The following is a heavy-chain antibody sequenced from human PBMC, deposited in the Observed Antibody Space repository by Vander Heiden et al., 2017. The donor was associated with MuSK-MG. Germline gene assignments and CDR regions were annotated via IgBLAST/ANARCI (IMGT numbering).Heavy chain of an antibody. Sequence: QVQLVESGGGVVQPGGSLRLSCAASGFTFSSYGMHWVRQAPGKGLEWVAFIRYDGSNKYYADSVNCRFTISRDNSKNTLYLLMNRLRPQDTAVYYCARSRYRYGTQEAFDIW. CDR3: ARSRYRYGTQEAFDI. CDR2: IRYDGSNK. CDR1: GFTFSSYG. J-gene: IGHJ3*02. D-gene: IGHD5-18*01. V-gene: IGHV3-30*02.